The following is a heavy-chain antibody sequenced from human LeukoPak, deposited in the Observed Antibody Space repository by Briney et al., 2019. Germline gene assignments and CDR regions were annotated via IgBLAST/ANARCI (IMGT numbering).Heavy chain of an antibody. Sequence: GGSLRLSCTASGFTFRNYAMNWVRQAPGKGLEWVSSISNSDGSTYYADFVKGRFTISRDNSKNTLHLQMNSLRAEDTAVYYCAKSLGVGGYTRYKGFDQWGQGTLVTVSS. CDR2: ISNSDGST. V-gene: IGHV3-23*01. D-gene: IGHD5-24*01. CDR1: GFTFRNYA. J-gene: IGHJ4*02. CDR3: AKSLGVGGYTRYKGFDQ.